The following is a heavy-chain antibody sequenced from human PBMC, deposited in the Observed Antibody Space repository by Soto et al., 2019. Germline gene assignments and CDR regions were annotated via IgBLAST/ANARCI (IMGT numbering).Heavy chain of an antibody. CDR2: INQDGGDQ. CDR3: AREDGRNTMDV. J-gene: IGHJ6*02. D-gene: IGHD2-2*02. V-gene: IGHV3-7*05. Sequence: GGSLRLSCEASGFTFSSYWITWVRQTPEKGLEWVANINQDGGDQYYADSVKGRFTISRDNAKNSLYLQMNSLRAEDMGVYYCAREDGRNTMDVWGQGTTVTVSS. CDR1: GFTFSSYW.